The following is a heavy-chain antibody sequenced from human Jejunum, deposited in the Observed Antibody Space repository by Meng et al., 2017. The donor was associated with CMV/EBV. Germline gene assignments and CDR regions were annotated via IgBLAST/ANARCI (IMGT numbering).Heavy chain of an antibody. J-gene: IGHJ4*02. CDR3: ARDNDGSSHYSQFDY. D-gene: IGHD3-22*01. Sequence: SGFPLNSYGIHWVRQFPGKGLEWVAVLWYDGSRKYFADSVQGRFSISRDDSKNTVYLQMNSLRAEDTAVYYGARDNDGSSHYSQFDYWGQGTLVTVSS. CDR2: LWYDGSRK. CDR1: GFPLNSYG. V-gene: IGHV3-33*01.